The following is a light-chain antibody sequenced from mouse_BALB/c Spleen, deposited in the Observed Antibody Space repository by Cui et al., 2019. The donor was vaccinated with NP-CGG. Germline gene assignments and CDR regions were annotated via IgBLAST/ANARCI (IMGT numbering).Light chain of an antibody. Sequence: QAVVTLESALTTSPGETVTLTCRSSTGAVITSNYANWVHEKPDHLFTGLIGGTNNRAPGVPARFSGSLIGDKAALTITGAHTEDEAIYFCALWYSNHWIFGGGTKLTVL. CDR1: TGAVITSNY. CDR2: GTN. V-gene: IGLV1*01. CDR3: ALWYSNHWI. J-gene: IGLJ1*01.